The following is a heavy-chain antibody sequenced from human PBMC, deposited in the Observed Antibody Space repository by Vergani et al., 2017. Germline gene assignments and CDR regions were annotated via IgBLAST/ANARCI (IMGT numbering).Heavy chain of an antibody. D-gene: IGHD2-8*02. CDR3: VRTEYCTGIACNTRFDS. J-gene: IGHJ5*01. V-gene: IGHV3-74*03. Sequence: EVQLVESGGGSVQSGGSLRLSCVASGFSFNTYWMHWVRQVPGKGLMWVARIDEYGNRATYGDFETGRFTISRDNAKNTVFLQMNNLRADDAGVYYCVRTEYCTGIACNTRFDSWGQGALVNVSS. CDR1: GFSFNTYW. CDR2: IDEYGNRA.